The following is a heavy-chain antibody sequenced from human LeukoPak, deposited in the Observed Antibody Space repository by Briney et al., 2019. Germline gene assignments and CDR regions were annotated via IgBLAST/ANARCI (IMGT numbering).Heavy chain of an antibody. CDR3: AREGYCTSTSCQYYFDY. D-gene: IGHD2-2*01. CDR1: GFTFSNYA. V-gene: IGHV3-33*08. CDR2: IWYDGTNK. Sequence: GGSLRLSCAASGFTFSNYAIHWVRQAPGKGLEWVAVIWYDGTNKYYADSVKGRFTISRDNSRNTPYLQLNSLRAEDTAVYYCAREGYCTSTSCQYYFDYWGQGTLVTVSS. J-gene: IGHJ4*02.